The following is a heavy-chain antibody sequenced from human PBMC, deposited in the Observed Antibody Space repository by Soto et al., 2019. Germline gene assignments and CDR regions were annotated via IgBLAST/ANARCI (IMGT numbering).Heavy chain of an antibody. J-gene: IGHJ4*02. CDR3: ARGGYDSSGYRPPYYFDY. V-gene: IGHV4-31*03. Sequence: QVQLQESGPGLVKPSQTLSLTCTVSGGSISSGGYYWSWIRQHPGKGLEWIGYIYYSGSTYYNPSLKSRVTLAVGTSKNQFSLKLSSVTAADTAVYYCARGGYDSSGYRPPYYFDYWGQGTLVTVSS. CDR1: GGSISSGGYY. CDR2: IYYSGST. D-gene: IGHD3-22*01.